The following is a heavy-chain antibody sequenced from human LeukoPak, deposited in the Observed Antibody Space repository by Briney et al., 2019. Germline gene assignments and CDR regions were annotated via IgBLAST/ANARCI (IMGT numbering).Heavy chain of an antibody. Sequence: SKTLSLTCTVSGGSISSYYWSWIRQPPGKGLEWIGEINHSGSTNYNPSLKSRVTISVDTSKNQYSLKLSSVTAADTAVYYCARHPPGYYGSGRVGWFDPWGQGTLVTVSS. CDR1: GGSISSYY. D-gene: IGHD3-10*01. J-gene: IGHJ5*02. CDR3: ARHPPGYYGSGRVGWFDP. V-gene: IGHV4-34*01. CDR2: INHSGST.